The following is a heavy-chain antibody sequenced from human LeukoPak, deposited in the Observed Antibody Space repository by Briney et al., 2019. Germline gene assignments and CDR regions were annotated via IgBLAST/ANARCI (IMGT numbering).Heavy chain of an antibody. CDR3: ARGGDYYDSSGYYDY. J-gene: IGHJ4*02. Sequence: SETLSLTCAVYGGSFSGYYWSWIRQPPGKGLEWIGEINHSGNTNYNPSLKSRVTISVDTSKNQFSLKLSSVTAADTAVYYCARGGDYYDSSGYYDYWGQGTLVTVSS. D-gene: IGHD3-22*01. V-gene: IGHV4-34*01. CDR1: GGSFSGYY. CDR2: INHSGNT.